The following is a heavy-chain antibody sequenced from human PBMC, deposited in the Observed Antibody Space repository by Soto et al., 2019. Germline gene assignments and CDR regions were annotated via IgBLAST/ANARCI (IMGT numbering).Heavy chain of an antibody. D-gene: IGHD5-12*01. J-gene: IGHJ6*03. Sequence: ASVKVSCKASGYTFTSYAMHWVRQAPGQRLEWMGWINAGNGNTKYSQKFQGRVTITRDTSASTAYMELSSLRSEDTAVYYCARGLPYYYYYYMDVWGKGTTVTVSS. CDR1: GYTFTSYA. CDR2: INAGNGNT. V-gene: IGHV1-3*01. CDR3: ARGLPYYYYYYMDV.